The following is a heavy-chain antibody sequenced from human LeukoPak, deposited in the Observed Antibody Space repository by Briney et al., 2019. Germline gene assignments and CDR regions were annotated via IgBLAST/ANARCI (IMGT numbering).Heavy chain of an antibody. Sequence: GGSLRLSCAASGLTFSSYAMTWVRQAPEKGLEWVSAISGSGGSTYYADPVKGRFTISRDNSKNTLYLQMNSLRAEDTAVYYCARDPAGRPGIAAAGTDYYYYYMDVWGKGTTVTVSS. CDR3: ARDPAGRPGIAAAGTDYYYYYMDV. CDR1: GLTFSSYA. CDR2: ISGSGGST. D-gene: IGHD6-13*01. V-gene: IGHV3-23*01. J-gene: IGHJ6*03.